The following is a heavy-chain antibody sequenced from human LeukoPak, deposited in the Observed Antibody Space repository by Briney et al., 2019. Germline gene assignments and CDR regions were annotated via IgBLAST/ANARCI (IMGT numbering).Heavy chain of an antibody. D-gene: IGHD3-9*01. CDR1: GFTFSDYY. Sequence: GGSLRLSCAASGFTFSDYYMSWIRQAPGKGLEWVSYISSSGSTIYYADSVKGRFTISRDNAKNSLYLQMNSLRAEDTAVYYCAKEGAPVDYDILTGVFDYWGQGTLVTVSS. V-gene: IGHV3-11*01. J-gene: IGHJ4*02. CDR2: ISSSGSTI. CDR3: AKEGAPVDYDILTGVFDY.